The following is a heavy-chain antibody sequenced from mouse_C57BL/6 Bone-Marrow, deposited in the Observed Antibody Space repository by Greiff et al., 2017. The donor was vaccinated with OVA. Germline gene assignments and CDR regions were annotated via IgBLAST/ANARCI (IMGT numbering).Heavy chain of an antibody. CDR2: IDPSDSET. Sequence: VQLQQSGAELVRPGSSVKLSCKASGYTFTSYWMHWVKQRPIQGLEWIGNIDPSDSETHYNQKFKDKATLTVDKSSSTAYMQLSSLTSEDSAVYYCARSGYYGSSDYAMDYWGQGTSVTVSS. CDR1: GYTFTSYW. J-gene: IGHJ4*01. V-gene: IGHV1-52*01. D-gene: IGHD1-1*01. CDR3: ARSGYYGSSDYAMDY.